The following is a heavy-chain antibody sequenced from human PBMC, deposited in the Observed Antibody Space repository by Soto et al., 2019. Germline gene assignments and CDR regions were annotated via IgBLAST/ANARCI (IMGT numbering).Heavy chain of an antibody. V-gene: IGHV3-11*06. J-gene: IGHJ4*02. D-gene: IGHD1-26*01. Sequence: QVQLVESGGGLVRPGGSLRLSCAASGFGFSDYYMSRIRQAPGKGLECISYISSSGRSTDYAGSVKGRFTISRDNAKKSLYLEMNSLRVEDTAVYYCARRYYNGDYFDYWGQGTLLTVSS. CDR3: ARRYYNGDYFDY. CDR2: ISSSGRST. CDR1: GFGFSDYY.